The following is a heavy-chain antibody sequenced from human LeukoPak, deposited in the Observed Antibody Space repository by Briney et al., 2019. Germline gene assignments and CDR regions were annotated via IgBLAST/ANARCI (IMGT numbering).Heavy chain of an antibody. CDR1: GHSFTSYW. CDR3: ARLVGYYGSGSYRDYYYYMDV. D-gene: IGHD3-10*01. CDR2: IYPGDSDT. V-gene: IGHV5-51*01. J-gene: IGHJ6*03. Sequence: GESLKISCKGSGHSFTSYWIGWVRQMPGKGLEWMGIIYPGDSDTRYSPSFQGQVTISADKSISTAYLQWSSLKASDTAMYYCARLVGYYGSGSYRDYYYYMDVWGKGTTVTISS.